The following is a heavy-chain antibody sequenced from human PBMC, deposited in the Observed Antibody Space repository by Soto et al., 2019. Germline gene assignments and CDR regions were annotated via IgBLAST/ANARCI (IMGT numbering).Heavy chain of an antibody. CDR2: IYYSGST. D-gene: IGHD3-3*01. V-gene: IGHV4-30-4*01. CDR1: GGSISSGDYY. J-gene: IGHJ6*02. CDR3: ARDNILGILYGGMDV. Sequence: PSAALSLTCTVSGGSISSGDYYWSWIRQPPGKGLEWIGYIYYSGSTYYNPSLKSRVTISVDTSKNQFSLKLSSVTAADTAVYYCARDNILGILYGGMDVWGQGTTVPVSS.